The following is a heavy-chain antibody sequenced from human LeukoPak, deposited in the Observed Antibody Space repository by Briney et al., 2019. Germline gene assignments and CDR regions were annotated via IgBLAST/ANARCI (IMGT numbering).Heavy chain of an antibody. CDR2: IYSSGET. Sequence: PSETLSLTCTVSGGSLTSYYWSWVRQSPGKGLEWIASIYSSGETSHNPSLKSRVTISADTAQNQFSLSLTSVSAEDVGVYFCARGGGESMWRGHYRLFDFWGRGTLITVSS. CDR1: GGSLTSYY. V-gene: IGHV4-59*01. CDR3: ARGGGESMWRGHYRLFDF. J-gene: IGHJ4*02. D-gene: IGHD3-16*01.